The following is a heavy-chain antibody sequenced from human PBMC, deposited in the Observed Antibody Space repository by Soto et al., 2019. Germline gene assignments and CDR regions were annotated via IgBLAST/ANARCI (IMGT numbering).Heavy chain of an antibody. J-gene: IGHJ4*02. CDR1: GHTSRNNG. CDR2: INANTGAT. CDR3: GRVEAQWDQRFLAY. V-gene: IGHV1-18*01. Sequence: QVRLVQSGAEVGQPGASVKVSCKASGHTSRNNGISWVRQAPGQGLEWMGFINANTGATNYARKFRGRLTLTTATFTTTVDMVLRILRSDDTAVYFCGRVEAQWDQRFLAYWRQGTLVTVSS. D-gene: IGHD1-26*01.